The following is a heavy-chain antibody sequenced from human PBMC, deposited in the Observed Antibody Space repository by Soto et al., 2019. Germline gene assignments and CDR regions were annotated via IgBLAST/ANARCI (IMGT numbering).Heavy chain of an antibody. D-gene: IGHD5-18*01. Sequence: SETLSLTCAVSGGSISSGGYSWSWIRQPPGKGLEWIGYIYHSGSTYFNPSLKSRVTISVDRSKNQFSLKLRSVTAADTAVYYCAREDTAMVTFDYWGQGTLVTGSS. V-gene: IGHV4-30-2*01. J-gene: IGHJ4*02. CDR2: IYHSGST. CDR1: GGSISSGGYS. CDR3: AREDTAMVTFDY.